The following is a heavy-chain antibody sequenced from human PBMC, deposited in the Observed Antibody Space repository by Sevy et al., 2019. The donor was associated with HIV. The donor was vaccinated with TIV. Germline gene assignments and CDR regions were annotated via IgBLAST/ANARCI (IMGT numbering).Heavy chain of an antibody. V-gene: IGHV3-23*01. Sequence: GGSLRLSCAASGFTFSDYGMTWVRQAPGKGLECVSSISNSGAGTYYADSVKGRFIISRDNSKNTVYLQMNSLRAEDTALYYCGKRSTTGMTDWFDSWGQGTLVTVSP. CDR3: GKRSTTGMTDWFDS. D-gene: IGHD1-1*01. J-gene: IGHJ5*01. CDR1: GFTFSDYG. CDR2: ISNSGAGT.